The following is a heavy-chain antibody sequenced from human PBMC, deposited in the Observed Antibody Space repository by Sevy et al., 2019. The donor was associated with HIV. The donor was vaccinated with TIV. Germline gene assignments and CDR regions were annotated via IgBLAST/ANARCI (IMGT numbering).Heavy chain of an antibody. D-gene: IGHD5-12*01. CDR1: GYTFTNYA. CDR2: INTNTGNP. V-gene: IGHV7-4-1*02. J-gene: IGHJ3*02. CDR3: ARGYIGYDSGDAFDI. Sequence: GSVKVSCKASGYTFTNYAMNWVRQAPGQGLEWMGWINTNTGNPTYAQGFTGRFVFSLDTSVSTAYLQISSLKAEDIAVYYCARGYIGYDSGDAFDIWGQGTMVTVSS.